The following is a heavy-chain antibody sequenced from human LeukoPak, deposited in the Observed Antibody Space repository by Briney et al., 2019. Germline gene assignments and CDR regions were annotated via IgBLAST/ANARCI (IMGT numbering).Heavy chain of an antibody. CDR2: INSNSGDT. J-gene: IGHJ4*02. CDR3: ARSVREVIDSSRAPFDY. Sequence: ASVKVSCKASGYTLTGYYIHWLRQAPGQGLEWMGWINSNSGDTNYAQKFQGRVTMTRDTSISTAYMELSSLRSDDTAVYYCARSVREVIDSSRAPFDYWGQGTLVTVSS. CDR1: GYTLTGYY. V-gene: IGHV1-2*02. D-gene: IGHD3-10*01.